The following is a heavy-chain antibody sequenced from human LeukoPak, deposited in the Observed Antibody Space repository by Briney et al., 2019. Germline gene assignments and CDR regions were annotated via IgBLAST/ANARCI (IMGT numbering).Heavy chain of an antibody. V-gene: IGHV3-7*01. J-gene: IGHJ4*02. Sequence: GGSLRLSCAASGFTFSDYWMNWVRQAPGKGLEWGSNIDQDGSSEYYVGSVQGRFTISRDNAKNSLYLQMNSLRAEDTAVYYCARGDWAPFDYWGQGSLLTVSS. CDR2: IDQDGSSE. D-gene: IGHD2-21*02. CDR1: GFTFSDYW. CDR3: ARGDWAPFDY.